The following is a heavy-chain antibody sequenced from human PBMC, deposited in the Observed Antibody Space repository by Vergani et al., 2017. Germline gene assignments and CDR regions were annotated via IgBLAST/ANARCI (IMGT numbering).Heavy chain of an antibody. J-gene: IGHJ3*02. CDR1: GFTFSSYA. V-gene: IGHV3-30*07. CDR2: IWYDGSNK. CDR3: ARDLARPSNDAFDI. Sequence: VQLVESGGGLVKPGGSLRLSCAASGFTFSSYAMHWVRQAPGKGLEWVAVIWYDGSNKYYADSVKGRFTISRDNSKNTLYLQLNSLRAEDTAVYYCARDLARPSNDAFDIWGQGTMVTVSS.